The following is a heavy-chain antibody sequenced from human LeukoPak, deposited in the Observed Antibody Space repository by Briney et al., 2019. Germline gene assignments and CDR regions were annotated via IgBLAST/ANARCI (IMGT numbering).Heavy chain of an antibody. CDR2: ISGSGGSI. CDR1: GFTFSSYG. V-gene: IGHV3-23*01. CDR3: AKDSDELIAAAYNWFDP. D-gene: IGHD6-13*01. Sequence: PGGSLRLSCAASGFTFSSYGKHWVRQAPGRGLEWVSGISGSGGSIDYADSVKGRFTISRDNSKNTLYLQMNFLRAEDTAVYYCAKDSDELIAAAYNWFDPWGQGTLVTVSS. J-gene: IGHJ5*02.